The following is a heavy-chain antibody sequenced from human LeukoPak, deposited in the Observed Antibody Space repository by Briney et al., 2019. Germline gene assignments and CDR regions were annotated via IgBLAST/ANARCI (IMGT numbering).Heavy chain of an antibody. D-gene: IGHD3-10*01. CDR2: IIPIFGTA. J-gene: IGHJ4*02. CDR1: GYTFTSYD. V-gene: IGHV1-69*13. Sequence: ASVKVSCKASGYTFTSYDINWVRQATGQGLEWMGGIIPIFGTANYAQKFQGRVTITADESTSTAYMELSSLRSEDTAVYYCARESRGSGSYHYWGQGTLVTVSS. CDR3: ARESRGSGSYHY.